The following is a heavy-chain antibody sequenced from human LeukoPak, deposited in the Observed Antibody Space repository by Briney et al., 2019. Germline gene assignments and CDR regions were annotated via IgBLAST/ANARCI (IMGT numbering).Heavy chain of an antibody. V-gene: IGHV4-34*01. CDR3: ARDPDFWSGYYYFDY. CDR2: INHSGST. D-gene: IGHD3-3*01. Sequence: PGGSLRLSCAASGFTFSSYGMHWVRQAPGKGLEWIGEINHSGSTNYNPSLKSRVTISVDTSKNQFSLKLSSVTAADTAVYFCARDPDFWSGYYYFDYWSQGTLVTVSS. J-gene: IGHJ4*02. CDR1: GFTFSSYG.